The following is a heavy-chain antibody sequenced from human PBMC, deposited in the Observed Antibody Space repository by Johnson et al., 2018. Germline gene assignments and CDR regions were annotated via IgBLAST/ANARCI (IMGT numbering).Heavy chain of an antibody. Sequence: VQLVQSGGGVVQPGKSLRLSCAASGFTFSSYAMHWVRQTPGKGLEWVSGISWNSDSIGYADSVKGRFTISRDNAKNSLYLQMNSLRAEDTALYYCAKDKVGYYYDSSRRNAFDIWGQGTMVTVSS. D-gene: IGHD3-22*01. CDR3: AKDKVGYYYDSSRRNAFDI. CDR2: ISWNSDSI. V-gene: IGHV3-9*01. J-gene: IGHJ3*02. CDR1: GFTFSSYA.